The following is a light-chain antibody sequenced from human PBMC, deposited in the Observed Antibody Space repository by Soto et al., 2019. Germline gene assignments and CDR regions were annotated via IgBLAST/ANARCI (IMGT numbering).Light chain of an antibody. CDR2: DAS. CDR3: QQYGSAIT. J-gene: IGKJ5*01. Sequence: DIVMTQSPATLSVSPGERATLSCRASESVSSKLVWYQKKPGQAPRLLIRDASTRATGIPARFSGSGSGTELILTISRLEPEDFAVYYCQQYGSAITFGQGTRLEIK. CDR1: ESVSSK. V-gene: IGKV3-15*01.